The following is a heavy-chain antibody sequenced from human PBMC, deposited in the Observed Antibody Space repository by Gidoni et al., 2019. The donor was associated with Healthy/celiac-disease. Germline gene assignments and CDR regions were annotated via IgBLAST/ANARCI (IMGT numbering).Heavy chain of an antibody. CDR2: IIPIFGTA. V-gene: IGHV1-69*01. CDR1: GGTFSSYA. Sequence: QVQLVQSGAEVKKPGSSVKVSCKASGGTFSSYAISWVRQAPGQGLEWMGGIIPIFGTANYAQKFQGRVTITADESTSTAYMELSSLRSEDTAVYYCARAVARYCSGGSCPTRMTYYYYGMDVWGQGTTVTVSS. CDR3: ARAVARYCSGGSCPTRMTYYYYGMDV. J-gene: IGHJ6*02. D-gene: IGHD2-15*01.